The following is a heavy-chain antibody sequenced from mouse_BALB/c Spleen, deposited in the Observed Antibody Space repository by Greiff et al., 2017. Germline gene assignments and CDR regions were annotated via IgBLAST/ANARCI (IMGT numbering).Heavy chain of an antibody. CDR3: ARDYSSGYVGWFAY. D-gene: IGHD3-1*01. J-gene: IGHJ3*01. Sequence: EVKLQESGPGLVKPSQSLSLTCSVTGYSITSGYYWNWIRQFPGNKLEWMGYISYDGSNNYNPSLTNRISITRDTSKNQFFLKLNSVTTEDTATYYCARDYSSGYVGWFAYWGQGTLVTVSA. CDR2: ISYDGSN. CDR1: GYSITSGYY. V-gene: IGHV3-6*02.